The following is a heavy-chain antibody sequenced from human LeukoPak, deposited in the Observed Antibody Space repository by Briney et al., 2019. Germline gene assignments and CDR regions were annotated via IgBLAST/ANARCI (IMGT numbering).Heavy chain of an antibody. D-gene: IGHD3-10*01. Sequence: SETLSLTCTVSGGSISSYYWSLIRQPPWKGLEWIGYIYYSGSTNYNPSLKSRVTISVDTSKNQFSLRLSSVTAADTAVYYCASSSLRGGMDVWGQGTTVTVSS. J-gene: IGHJ6*02. CDR2: IYYSGST. V-gene: IGHV4-59*08. CDR3: ASSSLRGGMDV. CDR1: GGSISSYY.